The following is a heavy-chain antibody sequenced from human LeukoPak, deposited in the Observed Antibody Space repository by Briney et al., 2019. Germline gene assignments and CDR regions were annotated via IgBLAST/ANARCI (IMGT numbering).Heavy chain of an antibody. CDR3: ARPGLWFGEFHYYYYYMDV. D-gene: IGHD3-10*01. V-gene: IGHV4-39*01. J-gene: IGHJ6*03. CDR2: IYYSGST. CDR1: GGSISSSSYY. Sequence: SETLSLTCTVSGGSISSSSYYWGWIRQPPGKGLEWIGSIYYSGSTYHNPSLKSRVTISVDTSKNQFSLKLSSVTAADTAVYYCARPGLWFGEFHYYYYYMDVWGKGTTVTVSS.